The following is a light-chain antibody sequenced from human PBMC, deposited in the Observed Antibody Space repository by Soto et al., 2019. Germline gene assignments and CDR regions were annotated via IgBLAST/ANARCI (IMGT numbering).Light chain of an antibody. Sequence: QSVLTQPASVSGSPGQSITISCTGTSSDVGGYNFVSWYQQYPGKVPKLMIYEVSNRPSGVSNRFSGSKSGNTASLTISGLQGEDEADYYCTSYTSSGAVFGTGTKLTVL. CDR2: EVS. CDR1: SSDVGGYNF. V-gene: IGLV2-14*01. J-gene: IGLJ1*01. CDR3: TSYTSSGAV.